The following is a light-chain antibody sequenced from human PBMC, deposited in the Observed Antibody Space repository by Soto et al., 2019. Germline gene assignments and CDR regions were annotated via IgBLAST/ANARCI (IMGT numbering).Light chain of an antibody. V-gene: IGKV2-30*01. CDR3: MQGTHCPPYT. J-gene: IGKJ2*01. CDR1: QSLAYSDGNTY. Sequence: DVVMTQSPLSLPVTLGQPASISCRSSQSLAYSDGNTYLNWFQQRPGQSPRRLIYKVSIRNSGVPDRFSGSGSGTHFTLKISRVEAEDVGVYYCMQGTHCPPYTFGQGTKLEIK. CDR2: KVS.